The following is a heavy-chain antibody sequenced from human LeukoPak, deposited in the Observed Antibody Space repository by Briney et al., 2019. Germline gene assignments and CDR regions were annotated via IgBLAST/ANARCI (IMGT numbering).Heavy chain of an antibody. Sequence: SETLSLTCTVSGGSISSGDYYWSWIRQPPGKGLEWIGYIYYSGSTYYNPSLKSRVTISVDTSKNQFSLKLSSVTAADTAVYYCARLLLEWFFDHWGQGTLVTVSS. CDR3: ARLLLEWFFDH. V-gene: IGHV4-30-4*01. CDR2: IYYSGST. CDR1: GGSISSGDYY. J-gene: IGHJ4*02. D-gene: IGHD3-3*01.